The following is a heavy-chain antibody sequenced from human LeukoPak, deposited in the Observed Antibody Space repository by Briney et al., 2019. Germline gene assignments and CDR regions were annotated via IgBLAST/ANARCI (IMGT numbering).Heavy chain of an antibody. CDR2: IYPGDSDT. CDR1: GYSFTSYW. Sequence: GESLKISCKGSGYSFTSYWIGWVRQMPGKGLEWMGIIYPGDSDTRYSPSFQGQVTISADKSISTAYLQWSSLKASDTAMYYCARSPFGSSGYYEYFDYWGQGTLVTVSS. D-gene: IGHD3-22*01. V-gene: IGHV5-51*01. CDR3: ARSPFGSSGYYEYFDY. J-gene: IGHJ4*02.